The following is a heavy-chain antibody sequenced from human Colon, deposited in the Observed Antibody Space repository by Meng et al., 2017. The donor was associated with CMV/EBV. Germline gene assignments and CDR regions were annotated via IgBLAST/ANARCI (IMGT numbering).Heavy chain of an antibody. CDR3: AVLAVVEPISY. V-gene: IGHV3-73*01. CDR2: IRTRPNGDAT. J-gene: IGHJ4*02. CDR1: GFIFSGCG. Sequence: GESLKISCAGSGFIFSGCGMHLVRQASGKGLEWVGRIRTRPNGDATAYAESVEGRFTISRDDSENTAYLEMNSVRTEDTAVHYCAVLAVVEPISYWGQGTLVTVSS. D-gene: IGHD3-3*02.